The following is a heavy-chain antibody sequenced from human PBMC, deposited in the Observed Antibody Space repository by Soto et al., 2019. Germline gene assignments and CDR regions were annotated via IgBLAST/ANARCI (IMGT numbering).Heavy chain of an antibody. CDR3: AKDMITFADFNYYDMDV. CDR1: GFTFDQYT. V-gene: IGHV3-9*01. CDR2: ITWHSGTI. J-gene: IGHJ6*03. D-gene: IGHD3-16*01. Sequence: EVQLVESGGGLVQPGRSLRLACAASGFTFDQYTMHWGRQAPGKGLEWVSSITWHSGTIGYADSLKGRFTISRDNAKNSLYLQMNSLRGEYTALYYCAKDMITFADFNYYDMDVWGNGTTVTVSS.